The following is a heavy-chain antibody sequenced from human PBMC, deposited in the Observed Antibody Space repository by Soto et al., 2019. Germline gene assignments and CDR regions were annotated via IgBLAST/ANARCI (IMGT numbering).Heavy chain of an antibody. CDR3: ARRLYYDSSGFEGGGMDV. CDR1: GVSISSSSYY. Sequence: PSETLSVTCTVAGVSISSSSYYWGWIRKPPGKGLEWIGSIYYSGSTYYNPSLKSRVTISVDTSKNQFSLKLSSVTAADTAVYYCARRLYYDSSGFEGGGMDVWGQGTTVTVSS. D-gene: IGHD3-22*01. CDR2: IYYSGST. V-gene: IGHV4-39*01. J-gene: IGHJ6*02.